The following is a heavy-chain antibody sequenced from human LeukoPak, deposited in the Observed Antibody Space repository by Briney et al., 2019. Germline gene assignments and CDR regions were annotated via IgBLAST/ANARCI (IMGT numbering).Heavy chain of an antibody. Sequence: GGSLRLSCAASGFTFSSYGMHWVRQAPGKGLEWVAFIRYDGSNKYYADSVKGRFTISRDNSKNTLYLQMNSLRAEDTAVYYCAKDRSQLTAVAGTYTDHWGQGTLVTVSS. CDR2: IRYDGSNK. CDR3: AKDRSQLTAVAGTYTDH. CDR1: GFTFSSYG. J-gene: IGHJ4*02. D-gene: IGHD6-19*01. V-gene: IGHV3-30*02.